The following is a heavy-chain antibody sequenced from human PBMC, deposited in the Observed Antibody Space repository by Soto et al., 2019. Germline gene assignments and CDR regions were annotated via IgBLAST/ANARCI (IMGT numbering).Heavy chain of an antibody. Sequence: VQLVESGGGLVQPGGSLRLSCAASGFTFSSYDMHWVRQATGKGLEWVSGIGTAGDTYYPGSVKGRFTISRENAKNSLYLQMNSLRAEDTAVYYCARGWGYSRSSGVLDYWGQGTLVTISS. D-gene: IGHD6-6*01. CDR3: ARGWGYSRSSGVLDY. J-gene: IGHJ4*02. CDR2: IGTAGDT. V-gene: IGHV3-13*01. CDR1: GFTFSSYD.